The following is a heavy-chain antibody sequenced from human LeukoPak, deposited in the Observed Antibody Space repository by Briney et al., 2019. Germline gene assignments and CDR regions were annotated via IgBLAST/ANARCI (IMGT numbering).Heavy chain of an antibody. V-gene: IGHV3-30*04. CDR1: GSTFRRNA. CDR2: MSFDGSKT. D-gene: IGHD3-22*01. CDR3: AKVRTTMIVAGGSALDY. Sequence: PGGSLRLSCAASGSTFRRNAMHWVRQAPGKGLEWVAVMSFDGSKTYYADSVKGRFTISRDNSKNTVFLQMNSLRAEDTAVYYCAKVRTTMIVAGGSALDYWGQGTLVTVSS. J-gene: IGHJ4*02.